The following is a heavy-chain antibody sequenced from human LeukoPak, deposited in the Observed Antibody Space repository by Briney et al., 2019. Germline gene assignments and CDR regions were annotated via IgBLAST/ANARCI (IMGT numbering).Heavy chain of an antibody. Sequence: GASVKDSCKASGYTFTGYYMHWVRQAPGQGLEWMGWINPNSGGTNYAQKFQGRVTMTRDTSISTAYMELSRLRSDDTAVYYCARDLLPGSYRYRYYYYYMDVWGKGTTVTVSS. V-gene: IGHV1-2*02. CDR2: INPNSGGT. J-gene: IGHJ6*03. CDR3: ARDLLPGSYRYRYYYYYMDV. D-gene: IGHD3-16*02. CDR1: GYTFTGYY.